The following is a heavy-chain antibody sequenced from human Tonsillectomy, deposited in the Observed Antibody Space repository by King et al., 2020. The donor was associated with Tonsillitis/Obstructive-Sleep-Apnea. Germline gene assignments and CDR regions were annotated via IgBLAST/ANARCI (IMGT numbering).Heavy chain of an antibody. CDR2: IRSKANSYAA. CDR3: TSSTSCVGDCYSGSFDY. CDR1: GFTFSGSA. J-gene: IGHJ4*02. D-gene: IGHD2-21*01. V-gene: IGHV3-73*01. Sequence: VQLVESGGGLVQPGGSLKLSCAASGFTFSGSAMQWVRQASGKGLEWVGRIRSKANSYAAAYAASGRGRFTISRDDSKNKAHLQRNSLKTEDTAVYCCTSSTSCVGDCYSGSFDYWGQGTLVTVSS.